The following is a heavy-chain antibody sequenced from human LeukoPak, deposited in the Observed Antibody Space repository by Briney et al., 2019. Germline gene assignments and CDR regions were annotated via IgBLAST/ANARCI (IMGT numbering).Heavy chain of an antibody. J-gene: IGHJ5*02. Sequence: SETLSLTCTVSGGSISSGGYYRSWIRQHPGKGLEWIGYIYYSGSTYYNPSLKSRVTISVDTSKNQFSLKLSSVTAADTAVYYCARGDYSNYYGGNWFDPWGQGTLVTVSS. CDR1: GGSISSGGYY. D-gene: IGHD4-11*01. V-gene: IGHV4-31*03. CDR2: IYYSGST. CDR3: ARGDYSNYYGGNWFDP.